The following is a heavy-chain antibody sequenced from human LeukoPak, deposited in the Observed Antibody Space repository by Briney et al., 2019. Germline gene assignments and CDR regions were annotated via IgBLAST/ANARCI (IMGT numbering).Heavy chain of an antibody. CDR2: IKSKTDGGTT. CDR3: SSSAGYYDLIANQVGPLDN. CDR1: GLTFTHAW. D-gene: IGHD3-16*01. V-gene: IGHV3-15*01. Sequence: GGSLRLSCAASGLTFTHAWMSWVRQAPEKGLEWVGRIKSKTDGGTTDYAAPVRGRFTISRDDSKTTLYLQMNSLKTEVTAIYYCSSSAGYYDLIANQVGPLDNWGQGTLVTVSS. J-gene: IGHJ4*02.